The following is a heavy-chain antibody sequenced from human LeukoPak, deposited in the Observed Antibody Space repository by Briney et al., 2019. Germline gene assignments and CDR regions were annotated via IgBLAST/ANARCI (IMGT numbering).Heavy chain of an antibody. CDR3: AKDPETYSSRWFDS. V-gene: IGHV3-23*01. CDR2: LSDNGGSP. CDR1: GFTFSNYA. Sequence: GGSLRLSCAASGFTFSNYAMSWVRQAPGKGLEWVASLSDNGGSPYYADSVKGRFTISRDNSKNTLYLHMNSLRVEDTAVYYCAKDPETYSSRWFDSWGQGTLVTVSS. D-gene: IGHD2-21*01. J-gene: IGHJ5*01.